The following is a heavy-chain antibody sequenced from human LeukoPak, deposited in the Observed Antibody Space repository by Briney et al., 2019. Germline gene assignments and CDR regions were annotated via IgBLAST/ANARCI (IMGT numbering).Heavy chain of an antibody. CDR3: ARDAAPEPIQLWGNCYYYGMDV. CDR2: ISSSSSYI. V-gene: IGHV3-21*01. Sequence: KPGGSLRLSCAASGFTFSSYSMNWVRQAPGKGLEWVSSISSSSSYIYYANSVKGRFTISRDNAKNSQYLQMNSLRAEDTAVYYCARDAAPEPIQLWGNCYYYGMDVWGQGTTVSVSS. J-gene: IGHJ6*02. D-gene: IGHD5-18*01. CDR1: GFTFSSYS.